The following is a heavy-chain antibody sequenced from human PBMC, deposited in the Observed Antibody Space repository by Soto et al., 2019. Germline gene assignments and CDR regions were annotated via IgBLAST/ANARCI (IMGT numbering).Heavy chain of an antibody. CDR1: GFTFSSYG. D-gene: IGHD3-22*01. CDR2: IWYDGSNK. Sequence: GGSLRLSCAASGFTFSSYGMPWVRQAPGKGLEWVAVIWYDGSNKYYADSVTGRFTISRDNSKNTLYLQMNSLRAEDTAVYYCARGRIGDISGYYYYYFDYWGQGTMVTVSS. J-gene: IGHJ4*02. CDR3: ARGRIGDISGYYYYYFDY. V-gene: IGHV3-33*01.